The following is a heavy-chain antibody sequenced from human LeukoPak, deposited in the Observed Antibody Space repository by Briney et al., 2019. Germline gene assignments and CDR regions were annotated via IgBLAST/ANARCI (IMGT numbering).Heavy chain of an antibody. V-gene: IGHV3-30*03. Sequence: PGGSLRLSCAASGFTLSSYSMNWVRQAPGKGLEWVAIISYDGSNEYYADSVKGRFTISRDNSKNTLYLQMNSLRAADTAVYYCARDNDFDYWGQGTLVTVSS. CDR1: GFTLSSYS. CDR2: ISYDGSNE. D-gene: IGHD2-8*01. J-gene: IGHJ4*02. CDR3: ARDNDFDY.